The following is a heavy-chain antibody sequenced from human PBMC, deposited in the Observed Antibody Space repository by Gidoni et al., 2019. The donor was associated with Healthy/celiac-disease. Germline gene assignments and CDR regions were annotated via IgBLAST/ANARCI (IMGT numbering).Heavy chain of an antibody. CDR2: INHSGGP. J-gene: IGHJ4*02. Sequence: QVQLQQWGAGLLKPSETLSLTCAVYGGSFSGYCWSWIRQPPGKGLEWLGEINHSGGPNYNPSLRSRVTISVDTSKNQFSLKLSSVTAADTAVYYCARGARLGKVIDYWGQGTLVTVSS. CDR3: ARGARLGKVIDY. D-gene: IGHD7-27*01. V-gene: IGHV4-34*01. CDR1: GGSFSGYC.